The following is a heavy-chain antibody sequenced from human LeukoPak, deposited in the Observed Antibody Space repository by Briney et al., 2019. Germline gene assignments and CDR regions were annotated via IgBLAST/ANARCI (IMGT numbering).Heavy chain of an antibody. D-gene: IGHD6-19*01. V-gene: IGHV4-31*03. CDR3: ARGGRAVASNWFDP. Sequence: SQTLSLTCTVSGGSIRSGDFYWSWIRQHPGKGLEWIGYIYYSGTTYYSPSLKSRVTISLDTSKNQFSLKLSSVTAADTAVYYCARGGRAVASNWFDPWGQGTLVTVSS. J-gene: IGHJ5*02. CDR1: GGSIRSGDFY. CDR2: IYYSGTT.